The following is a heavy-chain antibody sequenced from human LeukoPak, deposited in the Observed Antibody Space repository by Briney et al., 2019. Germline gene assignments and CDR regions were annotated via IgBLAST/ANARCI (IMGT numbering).Heavy chain of an antibody. CDR1: GYTFTSYG. Sequence: GASVKVSCKASGYTFTSYGISWVRQAPGQGLEWMGRINPNNGGTNYAQKFQGRVTMTRDTSASTAYMELSSLRSEDTAVYYCARGGYYYGSGSYYYYYYGMDVWGQGTTVTVSS. CDR2: INPNNGGT. CDR3: ARGGYYYGSGSYYYYYYGMDV. V-gene: IGHV1-18*01. D-gene: IGHD3-10*01. J-gene: IGHJ6*02.